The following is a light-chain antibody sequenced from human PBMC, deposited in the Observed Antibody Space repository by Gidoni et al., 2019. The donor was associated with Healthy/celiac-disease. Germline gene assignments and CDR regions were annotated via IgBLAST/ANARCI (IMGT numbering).Light chain of an antibody. CDR2: AAY. Sequence: IQLTPSPSSLSASVGDRVTITFRASQGISSSLAWYQQKPGKAPKLLIYAAYTVQSGVPSRFSGSGSGTDFTLTISSLQPEDFATYYCQQLNSYPFTFXPXTKVDIK. CDR3: QQLNSYPFT. J-gene: IGKJ3*01. V-gene: IGKV1-9*01. CDR1: QGISSS.